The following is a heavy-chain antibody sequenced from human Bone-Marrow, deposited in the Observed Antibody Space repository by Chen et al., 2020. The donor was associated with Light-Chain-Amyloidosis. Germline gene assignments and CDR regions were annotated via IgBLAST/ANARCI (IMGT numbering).Heavy chain of an antibody. D-gene: IGHD1-26*01. Sequence: QVQLVESGGGVVQPGRSLSLSCVASGFPFSSYGLFWVRQAPGKGLEWVALISDDENRDFYADSVKGRFTVSRDNSKNTLYLQMNSLRIEDTAVYYCAKARLYSGSYWGIVDYWGQGTLVTVSS. V-gene: IGHV3-30*18. J-gene: IGHJ4*02. CDR3: AKARLYSGSYWGIVDY. CDR2: ISDDENRD. CDR1: GFPFSSYG.